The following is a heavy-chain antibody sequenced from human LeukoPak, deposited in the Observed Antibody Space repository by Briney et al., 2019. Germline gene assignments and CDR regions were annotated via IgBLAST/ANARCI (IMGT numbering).Heavy chain of an antibody. J-gene: IGHJ6*03. CDR3: ARAHLSSSSTDYMDV. CDR2: ISYDGSNK. CDR1: GFTFSSYA. V-gene: IGHV3-30*04. D-gene: IGHD6-6*01. Sequence: GRSLRLSCAASGFTFSSYAMHWVRQAPGKGLEWVAVISYDGSNKYYADSVKGRFTISRDNSKNTLYLQMNSLRAEDTAVYYCARAHLSSSSTDYMDVWGKGTTVTVSS.